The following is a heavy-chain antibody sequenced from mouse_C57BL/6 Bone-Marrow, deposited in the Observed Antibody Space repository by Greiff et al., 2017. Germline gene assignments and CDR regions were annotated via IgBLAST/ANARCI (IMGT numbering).Heavy chain of an antibody. J-gene: IGHJ2*01. CDR1: GYTFTSYW. D-gene: IGHD1-1*01. CDR2: IDPSDSYT. CDR3: ARGGGDAVGDFDY. V-gene: IGHV1-59*01. Sequence: VQLQQPGAELVRPGTSVKLSCKASGYTFTSYWMHWVKQRPGQGLEWIGVIDPSDSYTNYNQKFKGKATLTVDTSSSTAYMQLSSLTSEDSAVYYCARGGGDAVGDFDYWGQGTTLTVSS.